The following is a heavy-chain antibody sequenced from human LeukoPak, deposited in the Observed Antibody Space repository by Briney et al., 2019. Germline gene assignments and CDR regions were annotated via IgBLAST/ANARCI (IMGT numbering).Heavy chain of an antibody. CDR3: ARGDWGSPDYYYMDV. Sequence: SGTLSLTCAVSGGSISSSNWWSWVRQPPGKGLEWIGEIYHSGSTDYNPSLKSRVTISIDTSKNQFSLKQSSVTAADTAVYYCARGDWGSPDYYYMDVWGKGTTVTISS. CDR2: IYHSGST. J-gene: IGHJ6*03. CDR1: GGSISSSNW. D-gene: IGHD7-27*01. V-gene: IGHV4-4*02.